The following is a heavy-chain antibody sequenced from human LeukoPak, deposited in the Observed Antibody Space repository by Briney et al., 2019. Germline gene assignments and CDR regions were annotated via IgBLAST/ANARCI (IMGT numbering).Heavy chain of an antibody. D-gene: IGHD3-10*01. J-gene: IGHJ4*02. Sequence: ASVKVSCKASGYTFTGYYMHWVRQAPGQGLEWMGWINPNSGGTNYAQKFQGRVTMTTDTSTSTAYMELRSLRSDDTAVYYCARVRGFGDYLSGDYWGQGTLVTVSS. CDR1: GYTFTGYY. V-gene: IGHV1-2*02. CDR3: ARVRGFGDYLSGDY. CDR2: INPNSGGT.